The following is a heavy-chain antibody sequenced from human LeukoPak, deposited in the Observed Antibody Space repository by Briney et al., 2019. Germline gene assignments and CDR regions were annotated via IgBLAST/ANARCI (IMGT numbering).Heavy chain of an antibody. Sequence: ASVKVSCKASGYTFTGYYIHWVRQAPGQGLEWMGWINPNSGDTNYAQKFQGRVTMTRDTSIRTAYMEVSRLRSDDTAIYYCAKVGETSSGYYPFDYWGQGTLVTVSS. D-gene: IGHD3-22*01. J-gene: IGHJ4*02. V-gene: IGHV1-2*02. CDR3: AKVGETSSGYYPFDY. CDR1: GYTFTGYY. CDR2: INPNSGDT.